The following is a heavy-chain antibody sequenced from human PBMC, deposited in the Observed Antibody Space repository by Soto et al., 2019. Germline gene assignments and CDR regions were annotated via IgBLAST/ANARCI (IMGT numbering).Heavy chain of an antibody. CDR2: IYPGDSDT. CDR1: GYSFTSYW. D-gene: IGHD4-4*01. Sequence: VESLKISCNGSGYSFTSYWIGWVRQMPWKGLEWMGIIYPGDSDTRYSPSFQGQVTISADKSISTAYLQWSSLKASDTAMYYCARPLHDYSNYDDAFDIWGQGTMVTVS. V-gene: IGHV5-51*01. J-gene: IGHJ3*02. CDR3: ARPLHDYSNYDDAFDI.